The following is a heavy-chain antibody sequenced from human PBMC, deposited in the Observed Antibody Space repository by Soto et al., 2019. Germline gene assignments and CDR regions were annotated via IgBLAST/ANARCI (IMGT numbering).Heavy chain of an antibody. CDR1: GFTFTSSA. CDR2: IVVGSGNT. CDR3: AADTPGGLYYYYGMDV. J-gene: IGHJ6*02. Sequence: QMQLVQSGPEVKKPGTSVKVSCKASGFTFTSSAMQWVRQARGQRLVWIGWIVVGSGNTNYAQKFQERVTITRDMSTSTAYMELSSLRSEDTAVYYCAADTPGGLYYYYGMDVWGQGTTVTVSS. D-gene: IGHD1-26*01. V-gene: IGHV1-58*02.